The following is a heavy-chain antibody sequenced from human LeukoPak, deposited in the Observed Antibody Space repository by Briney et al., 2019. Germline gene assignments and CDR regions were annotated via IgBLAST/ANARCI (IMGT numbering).Heavy chain of an antibody. CDR3: AKSLLRPGY. CDR2: INGSGGST. Sequence: GGSLRLSCAASGFTFSSYAMSWVRQAPGKGLEWVSDINGSGGSTYYADSVKGRFTISRDNSKNTLYLLMNSLRAEDTAVYYCAKSLLRPGYWGQGTLVTVSS. J-gene: IGHJ4*02. D-gene: IGHD3-3*01. CDR1: GFTFSSYA. V-gene: IGHV3-23*01.